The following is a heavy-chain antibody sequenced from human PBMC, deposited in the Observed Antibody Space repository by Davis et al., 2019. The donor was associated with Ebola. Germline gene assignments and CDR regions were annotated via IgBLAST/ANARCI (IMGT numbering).Heavy chain of an antibody. Sequence: MPSETLSLTCAVYGGSFSGYYWSWIRQPPGKGLEWIGEINHSGSTNYNPSLKSRVTISVDTSKNQFSLQLNSVTPEDTAVYYCARSYLYYYYGMDVWGQGTTVTVSS. J-gene: IGHJ6*02. CDR2: INHSGST. CDR3: ARSYLYYYYGMDV. CDR1: GGSFSGYY. V-gene: IGHV4-34*01.